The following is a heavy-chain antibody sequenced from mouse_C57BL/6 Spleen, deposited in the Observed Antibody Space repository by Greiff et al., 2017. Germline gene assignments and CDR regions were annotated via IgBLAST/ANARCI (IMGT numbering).Heavy chain of an antibody. V-gene: IGHV1-53*01. CDR1: GYTFTSYW. J-gene: IGHJ4*01. CDR3: ARRNYDYEDYYAMDY. D-gene: IGHD2-4*01. Sequence: QVQLKQPGTELVKPGASVKLSCKASGYTFTSYWMHWVKQRPGQGLEWIGNINPSNGGTNYNEKFKSKATLTVDKSSSTAYMQLSSLTSEDSAVYYCARRNYDYEDYYAMDYWGQGTSVTVSS. CDR2: INPSNGGT.